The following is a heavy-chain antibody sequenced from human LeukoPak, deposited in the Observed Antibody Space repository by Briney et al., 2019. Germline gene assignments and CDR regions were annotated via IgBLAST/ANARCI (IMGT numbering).Heavy chain of an antibody. Sequence: SETLSLTCTVSGGSISSYYWSWIRQPPGKGLEWSGYIYYSGSTNYNPSLKSRVTISVDTSKNQFSLKLSSVTAADTAVYYCARERRDGYKDAFDIWGQGTMVTVSS. CDR3: ARERRDGYKDAFDI. D-gene: IGHD5-24*01. J-gene: IGHJ3*02. V-gene: IGHV4-59*01. CDR2: IYYSGST. CDR1: GGSISSYY.